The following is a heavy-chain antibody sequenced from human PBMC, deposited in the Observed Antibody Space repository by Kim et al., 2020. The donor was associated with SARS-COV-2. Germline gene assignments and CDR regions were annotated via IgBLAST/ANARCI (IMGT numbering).Heavy chain of an antibody. CDR1: GGSFSGYS. CDR3: ARGIQLWYKPFDY. V-gene: IGHV4-34*01. CDR2: INHSGST. Sequence: SETLSLTCAVYGGSFSGYSWSWIRQPPGKGLEWIGEINHSGSTNYNPSLKSRVTISVDTSKNQFSLKLSSVTAADTAVYYCARGIQLWYKPFDYWGQGTLVTVSS. J-gene: IGHJ4*02. D-gene: IGHD5-18*01.